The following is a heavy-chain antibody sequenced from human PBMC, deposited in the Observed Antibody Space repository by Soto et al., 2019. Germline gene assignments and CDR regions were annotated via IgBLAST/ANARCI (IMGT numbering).Heavy chain of an antibody. CDR3: ARDGGSLGGAI. CDR2: IYYSGST. J-gene: IGHJ4*02. CDR1: GGSISSGGYY. D-gene: IGHD2-15*01. Sequence: QVQLQESGPGLVKPSQTLSLTCTVSGGSISSGGYYWSWIRQHPGKGLEWIGYIYYSGSTYYNPSLKRRVSISVDTSKNQVALKLSSVTAADTAVYYCARDGGSLGGAIWGQGTLVTVSS. V-gene: IGHV4-31*03.